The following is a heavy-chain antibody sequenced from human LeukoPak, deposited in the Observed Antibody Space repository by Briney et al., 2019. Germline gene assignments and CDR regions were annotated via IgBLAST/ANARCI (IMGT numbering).Heavy chain of an antibody. D-gene: IGHD3-10*01. CDR2: ISAYNGNT. CDR1: GYTFTSYG. V-gene: IGHV1-18*01. CDR3: ARGGPITMVRGVTAPPKY. J-gene: IGHJ4*02. Sequence: ASVKVSRKASGYTFTSYGISWVRQAPGQGLEWMGWISAYNGNTNYAQKLQGRVTMTTDTSTSTAYMELRSLRSDDTAVYYCARGGPITMVRGVTAPPKYWGQGTLATVSS.